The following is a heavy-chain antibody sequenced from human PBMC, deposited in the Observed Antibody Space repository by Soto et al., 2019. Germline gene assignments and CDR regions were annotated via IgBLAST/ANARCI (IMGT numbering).Heavy chain of an antibody. CDR3: ARDLGKQLVRGP. J-gene: IGHJ5*02. D-gene: IGHD6-6*01. Sequence: ASVKVSCKASGYTFTSYAIDWVRQAPGQRLEWMGWINAGNGNTKYSQKFQGRVTITRDTSASTAYMELSSLRSEDTAVYYCARDLGKQLVRGPWGQGSLVTVSS. CDR2: INAGNGNT. CDR1: GYTFTSYA. V-gene: IGHV1-3*01.